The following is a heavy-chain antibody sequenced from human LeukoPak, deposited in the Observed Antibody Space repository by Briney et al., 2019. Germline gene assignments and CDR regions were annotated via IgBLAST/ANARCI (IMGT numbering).Heavy chain of an antibody. CDR1: GFTFSSYA. V-gene: IGHV3-30-3*01. Sequence: GGSLRLSCAASGFTFSSYAMHWVRQAPGKGLEWVAVISYDGSNKYYADSVKGRFTISRDNSKNTLYLQMNSLRAEDTAVYYCARSPEQLALYLWGQGTLVTVSS. CDR2: ISYDGSNK. J-gene: IGHJ5*02. CDR3: ARSPEQLALYL. D-gene: IGHD6-6*01.